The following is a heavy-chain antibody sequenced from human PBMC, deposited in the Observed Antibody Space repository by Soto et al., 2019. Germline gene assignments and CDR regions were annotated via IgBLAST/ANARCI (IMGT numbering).Heavy chain of an antibody. D-gene: IGHD3-10*01. CDR2: ISYDGSNK. J-gene: IGHJ4*02. CDR1: GFTFSSYA. CDR3: ARVSSQAFMVRGGFDY. Sequence: QVQLVESGGGVVQPGRSLRLSCAASGFTFSSYAMHWVRQAPGKGLEWVAVISYDGSNKYYADSVKGRFTISSDNSKNTLYLQMNSLRAEDTAVYYCARVSSQAFMVRGGFDYWGQGTLVTVSS. V-gene: IGHV3-30-3*01.